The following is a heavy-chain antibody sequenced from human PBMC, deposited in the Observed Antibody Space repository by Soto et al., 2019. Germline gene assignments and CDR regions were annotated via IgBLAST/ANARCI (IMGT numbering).Heavy chain of an antibody. J-gene: IGHJ6*02. CDR2: IYYSGST. CDR1: VGSISSSGYY. Sequence: PSETLCITCTFSVGSISSSGYYWGGIRQPPGKGLEWIGSIYYSGSTYYNPSLKSRVTISVDTSKNQFSLKVNSVTAADTAVYYCARPAAASYYYFDMDVWGQGTTVTV. V-gene: IGHV4-39*01. CDR3: ARPAAASYYYFDMDV. D-gene: IGHD6-25*01.